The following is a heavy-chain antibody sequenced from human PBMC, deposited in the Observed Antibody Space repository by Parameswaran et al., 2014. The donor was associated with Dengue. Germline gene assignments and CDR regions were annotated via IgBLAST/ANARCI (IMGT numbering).Heavy chain of an antibody. J-gene: IGHJ6*03. V-gene: IGHV6-1*01. CDR3: ARSPGAYYDSWSGYSPWGDYHYHYMDV. CDR2: TYFRSKWDS. D-gene: IGHD3-3*01. Sequence: KWIRQSPSRGLEWLGRTYFRSKWDSDYAVFVKSRITIKPDTSKNQFSLQLNSVTPEDSAVYYCARSPGAYYDSWSGYSPWGDYHYHYMDVWGKGTTVTVSS.